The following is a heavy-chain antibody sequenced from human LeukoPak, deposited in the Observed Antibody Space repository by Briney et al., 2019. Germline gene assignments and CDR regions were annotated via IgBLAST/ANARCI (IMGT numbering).Heavy chain of an antibody. J-gene: IGHJ4*02. D-gene: IGHD5-24*01. V-gene: IGHV1-69*04. Sequence: GASVKVSCKASGGTFNTYDINWVRQAPGQGLEWIGRIIPGLHLTSYAQRFHGRVTISADKSTSTTYLELNNLGSEDTAVYFCSFSKRPSDGSAVDYWGQGTLATVSS. CDR3: SFSKRPSDGSAVDY. CDR2: IIPGLHLT. CDR1: GGTFNTYD.